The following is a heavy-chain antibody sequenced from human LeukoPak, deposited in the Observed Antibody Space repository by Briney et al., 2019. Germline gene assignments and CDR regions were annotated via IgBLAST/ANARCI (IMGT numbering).Heavy chain of an antibody. Sequence: PSETLSLTCTVSGGSISYYYWSWIRQPPGKGLEWIGYIYYSGNTNYNPSLKSRVTISVDTSKNQFSLKLSSVTAADTAVYYCARDRLRFVYWGQGTLVTVSP. J-gene: IGHJ4*02. CDR1: GGSISYYY. CDR3: ARDRLRFVY. CDR2: IYYSGNT. V-gene: IGHV4-59*01.